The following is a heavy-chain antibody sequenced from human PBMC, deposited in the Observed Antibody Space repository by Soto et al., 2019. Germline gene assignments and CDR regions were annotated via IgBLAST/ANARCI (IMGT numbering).Heavy chain of an antibody. Sequence: QVQLEQSGAEVKKPGSSVKVSCKASGGTFSSYTISWVRQAPGQGLEWMGGILPIFGAANYAQKFQGRVTITADESTRTAHMELGSLRPDDTALYYCARVKGAYIYRNLYDYWGQGTLVTVSS. CDR3: ARVKGAYIYRNLYDY. J-gene: IGHJ4*02. D-gene: IGHD2-21*01. CDR2: ILPIFGAA. CDR1: GGTFSSYT. V-gene: IGHV1-69*12.